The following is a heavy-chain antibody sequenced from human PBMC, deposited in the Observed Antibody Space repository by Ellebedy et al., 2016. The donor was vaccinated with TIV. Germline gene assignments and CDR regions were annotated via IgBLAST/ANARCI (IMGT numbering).Heavy chain of an antibody. CDR2: ISAYNGDT. CDR3: ASLVAAAGTDY. D-gene: IGHD6-13*01. J-gene: IGHJ4*02. Sequence: ASVKVSCKASGYTFTSYGISWVRQAPGQGLEWMGWISAYNGDTNYAQKFQGRVIMTTDTSTSTAYMELSSLRSEDTAVYYCASLVAAAGTDYWGQGTLVTVSS. V-gene: IGHV1-18*04. CDR1: GYTFTSYG.